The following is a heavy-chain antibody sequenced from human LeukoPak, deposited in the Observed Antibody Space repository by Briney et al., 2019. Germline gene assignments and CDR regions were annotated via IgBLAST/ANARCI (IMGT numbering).Heavy chain of an antibody. J-gene: IGHJ3*02. CDR1: GFTFSSYS. CDR3: AAQAVAGIMPAFDI. V-gene: IGHV3-30*02. D-gene: IGHD6-19*01. CDR2: IRYDGSNK. Sequence: GGSLRLSCAASGFTFSSYSMNWVRQAPGKGLEWVAFIRYDGSNKYYADSVKGRFTISRDNSKNTLYLQMNSLRAEDTAVYYCAAQAVAGIMPAFDIWGQGTMVTVSS.